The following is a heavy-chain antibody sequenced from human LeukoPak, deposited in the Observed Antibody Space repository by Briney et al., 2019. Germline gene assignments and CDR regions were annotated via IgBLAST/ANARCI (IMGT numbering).Heavy chain of an antibody. J-gene: IGHJ4*02. D-gene: IGHD1-26*01. CDR2: INHSGST. V-gene: IGHV4-34*01. Sequence: PSETLSLTCAVYGGSFSGYYWSWIRQPPGKGLEWIGEINHSGSTNYNPSLKSRVTISVDTSKTQFSLNLTSVTAADTAIYYCSRESGAFCPFGYWGQGTLVIVPS. CDR1: GGSFSGYY. CDR3: SRESGAFCPFGY.